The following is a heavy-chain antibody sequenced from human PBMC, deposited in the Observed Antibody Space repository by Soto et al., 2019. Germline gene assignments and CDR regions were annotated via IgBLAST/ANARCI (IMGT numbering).Heavy chain of an antibody. CDR2: INHSGST. CDR1: GGSFSGHY. CDR3: ARGDSMVRGVVYYFDY. Sequence: SETLSLTCAVYGGSFSGHYWSLIRQPPGKGLEWIGEINHSGSTNYNPSLKSRVTISVDTSKNQFSLKLSSVTAADTAVYYCARGDSMVRGVVYYFDYWGQGTLVTVSS. V-gene: IGHV4-34*01. D-gene: IGHD3-10*01. J-gene: IGHJ4*02.